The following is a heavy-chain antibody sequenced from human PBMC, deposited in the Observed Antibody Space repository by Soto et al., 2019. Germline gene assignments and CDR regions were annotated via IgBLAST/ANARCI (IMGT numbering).Heavy chain of an antibody. Sequence: PSETLSLTCAVYGGSFSGYYWSCIRQPPGKGLEWIGEINHSGSTNYNPSLKSRVTISVDTSKNQFSLKLSSVTAADTAVYYCARGPYYHDRRAAFDIRGQGTMVTVS. V-gene: IGHV4-34*01. CDR1: GGSFSGYY. CDR2: INHSGST. CDR3: ARGPYYHDRRAAFDI. J-gene: IGHJ3*02. D-gene: IGHD3-22*01.